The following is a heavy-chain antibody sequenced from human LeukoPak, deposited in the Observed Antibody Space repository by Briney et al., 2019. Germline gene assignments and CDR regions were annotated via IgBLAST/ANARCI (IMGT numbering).Heavy chain of an antibody. CDR1: GYTFTGYY. CDR3: ARDQGLSPSLWDY. J-gene: IGHJ4*02. CDR2: ISGYNGNT. Sequence: ASVKVSCKASGYTFTGYYIHWVRQAPGQGLEWMGWISGYNGNTKYAQKIQGRVTMTTDTSTNTAYMELRSLRSDDTATYYCARDQGLSPSLWDYWGQGTLITVSS. D-gene: IGHD2-21*01. V-gene: IGHV1-18*04.